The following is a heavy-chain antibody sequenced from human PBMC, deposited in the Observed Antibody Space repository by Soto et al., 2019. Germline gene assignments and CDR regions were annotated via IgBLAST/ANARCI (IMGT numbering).Heavy chain of an antibody. V-gene: IGHV1-69*01. CDR3: ARDEGQGQWLVLRNYGMDV. CDR1: GGTFSSYA. D-gene: IGHD6-19*01. CDR2: IIPIFGTA. J-gene: IGHJ6*02. Sequence: QVQLVQSGAEVKKPGSSVKVSCKASGGTFSSYAISWVRQAPGQVLEWMGGIIPIFGTANYAQKFQGRVTITADESTSTAYMELSSLRSEDKAVYYCARDEGQGQWLVLRNYGMDVWGQGTTVTVSS.